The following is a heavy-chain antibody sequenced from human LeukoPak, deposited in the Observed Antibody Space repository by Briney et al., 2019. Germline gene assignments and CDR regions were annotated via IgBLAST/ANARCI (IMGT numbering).Heavy chain of an antibody. J-gene: IGHJ5*02. CDR2: ISGSGGST. Sequence: PGASLRLSCAASGFTFSSYAMSWVRQAPGKGLEWVSAISGSGGSTYYADSVKGRFTISRDNSKNTLYLQMNSLRAEDTAVSYCAKAFLPGIAVAGQFPASWGQGTLVTVSS. CDR3: AKAFLPGIAVAGQFPAS. D-gene: IGHD6-19*01. CDR1: GFTFSSYA. V-gene: IGHV3-23*01.